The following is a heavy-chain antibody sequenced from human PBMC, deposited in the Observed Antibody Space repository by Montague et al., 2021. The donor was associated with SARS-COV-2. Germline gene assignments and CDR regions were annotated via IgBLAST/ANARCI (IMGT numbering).Heavy chain of an antibody. CDR1: GGSITGYF. Sequence: SETLSLTCTISGGSITGYFWTWIWQPPGNGQEWHGPMHYSGSTKYNPYLERRVTMSIDPSASQFPLHLRSVTAANTGVYYCARVPFSSSWYYLDYWGQGTLVTVSS. CDR3: ARVPFSSSWYYLDY. V-gene: IGHV4-59*12. D-gene: IGHD6-13*01. CDR2: MHYSGST. J-gene: IGHJ4*02.